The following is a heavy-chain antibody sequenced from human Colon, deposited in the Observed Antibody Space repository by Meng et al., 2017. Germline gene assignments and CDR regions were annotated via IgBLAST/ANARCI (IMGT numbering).Heavy chain of an antibody. D-gene: IGHD3-22*01. V-gene: IGHV1-18*01. CDR2: VSAYNGVT. Sequence: QVRLVQSAAEVKKPGALVKVSCKASGCTFSSYGISWGRQAPGQGLEWMGWVSAYNGVTNYAQKFQGRVAMTADTSTSTAYMELSSLTSEDTAVYYCAKSYYHEGSFFDHWGQGTLVTVSS. CDR1: GCTFSSYG. J-gene: IGHJ4*02. CDR3: AKSYYHEGSFFDH.